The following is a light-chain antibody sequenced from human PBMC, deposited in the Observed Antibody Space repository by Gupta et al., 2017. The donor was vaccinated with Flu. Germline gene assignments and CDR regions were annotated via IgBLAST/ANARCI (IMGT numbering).Light chain of an antibody. Sequence: GDALQNQFDYLYPQRPGHARLLLKYKDSEITSKIPARFSGSSSATKATLTTSAVQAEDEADYYGQSVDSGGTYVVFGGGTKLTVL. J-gene: IGLJ2*01. CDR1: ALQNQF. CDR3: QSVDSGGTYVV. CDR2: KDS. V-gene: IGLV3-25*03.